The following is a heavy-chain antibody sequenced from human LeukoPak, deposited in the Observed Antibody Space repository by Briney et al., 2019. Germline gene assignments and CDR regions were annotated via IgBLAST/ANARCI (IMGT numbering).Heavy chain of an antibody. D-gene: IGHD4-23*01. CDR2: IYYSGST. J-gene: IGHJ4*02. V-gene: IGHV4-59*08. CDR1: GGSISSYY. Sequence: SETLSLTCTVSGGSISSYYWSWIRQPPGKGLEWIGYIYYSGSTNYNPSLKSRVTISVDTSKNQFSLKLSSVTAADTAVYYCARHGNGPGSEFDYWGQGTLVTVSS. CDR3: ARHGNGPGSEFDY.